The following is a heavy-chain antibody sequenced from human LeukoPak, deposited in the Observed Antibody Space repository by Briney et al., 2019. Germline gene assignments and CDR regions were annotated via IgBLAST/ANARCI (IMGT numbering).Heavy chain of an antibody. V-gene: IGHV3-23*01. CDR2: INANSGTR. J-gene: IGHJ5*01. D-gene: IGHD6-19*01. Sequence: GGSLRLSCEASGFAFSFFAMSWLRQAPGKGLEWVSTINANSGTRSYAASVRGRFTISRDNSKNTLYLQLNTPRADDTAVYYCAKPISGGLAVTADWFAPWGQGTLVVVSS. CDR3: AKPISGGLAVTADWFAP. CDR1: GFAFSFFA.